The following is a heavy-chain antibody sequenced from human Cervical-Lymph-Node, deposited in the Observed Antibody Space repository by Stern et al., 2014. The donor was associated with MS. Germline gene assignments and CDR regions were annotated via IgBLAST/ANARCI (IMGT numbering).Heavy chain of an antibody. CDR2: INAGNGNT. J-gene: IGHJ6*02. Sequence: QVQLVQSGAEVKKPGASVKVSCKASGYTFTSYAMHWVRQAPGQRLEWMGWINAGNGNTKYSQKFQGRVTITRDTSACTAYMRLSSLGSEDTALYYCASPERFLEWLPNYGMDVWGQGTTVTVSS. CDR1: GYTFTSYA. D-gene: IGHD3-3*01. V-gene: IGHV1-3*01. CDR3: ASPERFLEWLPNYGMDV.